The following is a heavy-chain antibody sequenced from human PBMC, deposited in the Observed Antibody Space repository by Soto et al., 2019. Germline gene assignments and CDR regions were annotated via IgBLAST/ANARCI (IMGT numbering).Heavy chain of an antibody. CDR1: GYTFTSYY. D-gene: IGHD1-26*01. V-gene: IGHV1-18*03. CDR2: ISSYNGNT. CDR3: ARVLISGSYSCQH. J-gene: IGHJ1*01. Sequence: ASVKVSCKASGYTFTSYYISWVRQAPAQRLQWMGWISSYNGNTNYSPKLQSSVTITTDTSTNKTHMELRSLRSVDMAVYYCARVLISGSYSCQHWGQGTLVTVS.